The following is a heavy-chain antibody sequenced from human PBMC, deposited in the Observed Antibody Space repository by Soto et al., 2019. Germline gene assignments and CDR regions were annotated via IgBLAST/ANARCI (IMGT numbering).Heavy chain of an antibody. J-gene: IGHJ4*02. CDR1: GYTFTGYY. CDR3: ARGLQTYYDILTGYYFDY. D-gene: IGHD3-9*01. V-gene: IGHV1-2*04. Sequence: ASVKVSCKASGYTFTGYYMHWVRQAPGQGLEWMGWINPNSGGTNYAQKFQGWVTMTRDTSISTAYMELSRLRSDDTAVYYCARGLQTYYDILTGYYFDYWGQGTLVTVSS. CDR2: INPNSGGT.